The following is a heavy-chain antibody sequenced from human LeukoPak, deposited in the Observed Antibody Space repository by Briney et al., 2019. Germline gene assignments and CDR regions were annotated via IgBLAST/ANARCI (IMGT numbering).Heavy chain of an antibody. CDR2: ISGSGGST. J-gene: IGHJ4*02. CDR1: GFTFSSYA. CDR3: AKAYQPATAFFDY. D-gene: IGHD3-3*02. V-gene: IGHV3-23*01. Sequence: GGSLRLSCAASGFTFSSYAMSWVRQAPGKGLEWVSAISGSGGSTYYAGSVKGRFTISRDNSKNTLYLQMNSLRAEDTAVYYCAKAYQPATAFFDYWGQGTLVTVSS.